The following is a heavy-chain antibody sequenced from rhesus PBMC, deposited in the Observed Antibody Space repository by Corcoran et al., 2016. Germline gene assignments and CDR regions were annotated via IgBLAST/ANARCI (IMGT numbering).Heavy chain of an antibody. CDR1: GCSISGQF. J-gene: IGHJ5-1*01. Sequence: QVQLQESGPGLIKSSETLSLTCGVSGCSISGQFWSWFRPAPGKGLGVIGRTDVRGGYTAYNPSLTSRVTISTDTSKNQFSLHLDSVTAADTAVYYCVRDDHGDFPRYRLDVWGPGVLISVSS. V-gene: IGHV4-147*01. CDR3: VRDDHGDFPRYRLDV. CDR2: TDVRGGYT.